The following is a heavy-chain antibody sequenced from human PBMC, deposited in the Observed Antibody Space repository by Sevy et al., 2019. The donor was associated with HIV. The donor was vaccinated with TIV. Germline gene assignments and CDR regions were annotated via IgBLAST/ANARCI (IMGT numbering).Heavy chain of an antibody. CDR3: ARDLFVYGSSGYYPTFDY. CDR1: GYTFTGSY. V-gene: IGHV1-2*06. Sequence: ASVKVSCKASGYTFTGSYIHWVRQAPGQGLEWMGRINPDSGGTNHAQKFQGRVTMTRDTSISTAYVELSGLRSDDTAGYYCARDLFVYGSSGYYPTFDYWGQGTLVTVSS. D-gene: IGHD3-22*01. J-gene: IGHJ4*02. CDR2: INPDSGGT.